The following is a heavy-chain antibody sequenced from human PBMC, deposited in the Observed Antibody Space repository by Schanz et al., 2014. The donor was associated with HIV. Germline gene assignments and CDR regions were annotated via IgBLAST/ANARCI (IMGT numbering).Heavy chain of an antibody. Sequence: VQLVESGGGLVQPGESLRLSCAVSGFTFSSHAMTWVRQAPGKGLEWVAVISYDGINKYYADAVKGRFTISRDNSKNTLYLQMNSLRAEDTAVYYCAKDQGDVSGTPFDYWGQGTLVTVSS. V-gene: IGHV3-30*18. CDR1: GFTFSSHA. D-gene: IGHD1-20*01. CDR3: AKDQGDVSGTPFDY. J-gene: IGHJ4*02. CDR2: ISYDGINK.